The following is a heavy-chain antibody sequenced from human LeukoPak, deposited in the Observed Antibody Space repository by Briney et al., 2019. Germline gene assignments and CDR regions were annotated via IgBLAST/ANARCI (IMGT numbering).Heavy chain of an antibody. J-gene: IGHJ4*02. CDR2: IIPIFGTA. Sequence: GASVKVSCKASGGTFSSYAISWVRQAPGQGLEWMGGIIPIFGTANYAQKFQGRVTITTDESTSTAYMELSSLRSEDTAVYYCARANYYYDSSGYWSAPESYWGQGTLVTVSS. CDR1: GGTFSSYA. V-gene: IGHV1-69*05. CDR3: ARANYYYDSSGYWSAPESY. D-gene: IGHD3-22*01.